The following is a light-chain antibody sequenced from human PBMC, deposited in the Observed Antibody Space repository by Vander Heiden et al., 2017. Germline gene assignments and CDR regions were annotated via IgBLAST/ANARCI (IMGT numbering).Light chain of an antibody. V-gene: IGLV1-47*01. CDR1: RSNIAPNY. CDR3: ASWDESLSGVV. Sequence: QSVLTQPPSASGTPGQRVSISCSGSRSNIAPNYVYWYQQLPGTAPKLLIYMSSQRPSGVPDRFSGSKSGTSASLAISGLRSEDEADYYCASWDESLSGVVFGGGTKLTVL. CDR2: MSS. J-gene: IGLJ2*01.